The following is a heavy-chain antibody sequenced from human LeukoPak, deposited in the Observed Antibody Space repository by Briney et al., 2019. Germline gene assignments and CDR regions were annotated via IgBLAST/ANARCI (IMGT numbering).Heavy chain of an antibody. J-gene: IGHJ4*02. CDR3: ARVSLVRGAPDYYFDY. Sequence: SETLSLTCAVYGGSFSGYYWSWIRQPPGKGLEWIGEINHSGSTNYNPSLKSRVTISVDTSKNQFSLKLSSVTTADTAVYYCARVSLVRGAPDYYFDYWGQGTLVTVSS. V-gene: IGHV4-34*01. CDR1: GGSFSGYY. CDR2: INHSGST. D-gene: IGHD3-10*01.